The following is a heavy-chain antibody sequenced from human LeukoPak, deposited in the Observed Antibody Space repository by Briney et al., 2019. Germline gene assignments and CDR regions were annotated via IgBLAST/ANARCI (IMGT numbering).Heavy chain of an antibody. D-gene: IGHD5-24*01. CDR3: ARDALRAEMPPV. V-gene: IGHV4-61*09. CDR2: FYTSGST. J-gene: IGHJ4*02. CDR1: GDSISSGSYY. Sequence: PSETLSLTCSVSGDSISSGSYYWNWIRQPAGKGLEWIGHFYTSGSTYYNPSLKGRVTISVDTSKNQFSLKLNSVTAADTAVYYCARDALRAEMPPVWGQGTLVTVPS.